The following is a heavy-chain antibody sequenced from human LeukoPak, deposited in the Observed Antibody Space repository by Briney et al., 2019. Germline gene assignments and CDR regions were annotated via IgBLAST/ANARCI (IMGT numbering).Heavy chain of an antibody. J-gene: IGHJ4*02. D-gene: IGHD2-15*01. Sequence: SETLSLTCVVSGGSVSGYYWGWTRQPPGRGLEWIGYVYYSGSTNYNPSFKSRITISVDTSRNQFSLQLSSVTAADTAVYYCARIHRYCSGGACYVLDNWGQGTLVAVSS. CDR2: VYYSGST. V-gene: IGHV4-59*02. CDR1: GGSVSGYY. CDR3: ARIHRYCSGGACYVLDN.